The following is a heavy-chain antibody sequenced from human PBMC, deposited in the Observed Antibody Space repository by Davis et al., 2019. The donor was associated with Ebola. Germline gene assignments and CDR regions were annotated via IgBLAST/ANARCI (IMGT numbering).Heavy chain of an antibody. Sequence: GESLKISCAASGFTFSSYGMHWVRQAPGKGLEWVAVISYDGSNKYYADSVKGRFTISRDNSKNTLYLQMNSLRVEDTAVYYCARDLRGGSSGWYEFEYWGQGSLVTVSS. CDR1: GFTFSSYG. CDR3: ARDLRGGSSGWYEFEY. J-gene: IGHJ4*02. V-gene: IGHV3-33*05. CDR2: ISYDGSNK. D-gene: IGHD6-19*01.